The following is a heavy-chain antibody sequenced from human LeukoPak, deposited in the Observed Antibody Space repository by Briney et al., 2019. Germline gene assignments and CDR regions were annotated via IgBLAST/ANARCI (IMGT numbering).Heavy chain of an antibody. CDR3: ATRFGSSWVYFDY. Sequence: PGGSLRLSCAASGFTFSSYWMHWVRQAPGKGLVWVSRISSDGSFTSYADSVKGRFTISRDNAKNTLYLQMNRLRAEDTAVYYCATRFGSSWVYFDYWGQGTLVTVSS. CDR1: GFTFSSYW. CDR2: ISSDGSFT. V-gene: IGHV3-74*01. D-gene: IGHD6-13*01. J-gene: IGHJ4*02.